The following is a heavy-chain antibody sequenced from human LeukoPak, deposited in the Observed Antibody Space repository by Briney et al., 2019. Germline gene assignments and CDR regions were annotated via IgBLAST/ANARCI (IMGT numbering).Heavy chain of an antibody. CDR3: ARALTPQKYCSSTSCWSGVCDY. Sequence: GRSLRLSCAASGFTFSSYAMHWVRRAPGKGLEWVAVISYDGSNKYYADSVKGRFTISRDNSKNTLYLQMNSLRAEDTAVYYCARALTPQKYCSSTSCWSGVCDYWGQGTLVAVSS. CDR2: ISYDGSNK. J-gene: IGHJ4*02. V-gene: IGHV3-30*04. CDR1: GFTFSSYA. D-gene: IGHD2-2*01.